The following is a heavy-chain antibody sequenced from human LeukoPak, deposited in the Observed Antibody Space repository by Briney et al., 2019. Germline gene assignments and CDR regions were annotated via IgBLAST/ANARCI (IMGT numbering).Heavy chain of an antibody. V-gene: IGHV3-21*01. CDR1: GFTFSDYW. Sequence: GGSLRLSCTASGFTFSDYWMTWVRQAPGKGLEWVSAISGGGGSTYYADSVKGRFTISRDNAKNSLYLQMNSLRAEDTAVYYCARDPAGGFDYWGQGTLVTVSS. J-gene: IGHJ4*02. D-gene: IGHD6-19*01. CDR2: ISGGGGST. CDR3: ARDPAGGFDY.